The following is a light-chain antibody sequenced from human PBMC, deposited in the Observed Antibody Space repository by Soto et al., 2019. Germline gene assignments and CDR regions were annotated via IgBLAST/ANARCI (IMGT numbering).Light chain of an antibody. J-gene: IGLJ3*02. V-gene: IGLV1-44*01. Sequence: QPVLTQPPSASGTPGQRVTISCSGSSSNIGKNTVNWYQQVPGTAPKLLIYTDAQRPSGVPDRFSGSKSGTSASLAISGLQSEDEADYYCAAWDDSLNGVVFGGGTKVTVL. CDR1: SSNIGKNT. CDR3: AAWDDSLNGVV. CDR2: TDA.